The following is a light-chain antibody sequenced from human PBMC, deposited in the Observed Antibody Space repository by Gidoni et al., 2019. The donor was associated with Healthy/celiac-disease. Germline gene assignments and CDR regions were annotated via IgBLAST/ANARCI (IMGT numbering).Light chain of an antibody. V-gene: IGLV3-21*03. CDR3: QVWDSSSDHSVV. J-gene: IGLJ2*01. Sequence: SYVLTQPPSVSMAPGKTARITCGGNNIGSKSVHWYQLKPGQAPVLVVYDDSDRPSGIPERFSGSNSGNTATLTISRVEAGDEADYYCQVWDSSSDHSVVFGGGTKLTVL. CDR2: DDS. CDR1: NIGSKS.